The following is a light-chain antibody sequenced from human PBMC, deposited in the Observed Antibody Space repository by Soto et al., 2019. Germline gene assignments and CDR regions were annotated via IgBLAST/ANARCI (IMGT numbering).Light chain of an antibody. CDR1: QSVSSSN. J-gene: IGKJ1*01. V-gene: IGKV3-20*01. Sequence: EIVLTQSPGTLSLSPGERATLSCRASQSVSSSNLAWYQQKPGQAPRLLIYGASSRATGIADRFSGSGSGTDVTLTISRLEFEDFAVYYCQQYGRAPRTFGQGPKVEIK. CDR2: GAS. CDR3: QQYGRAPRT.